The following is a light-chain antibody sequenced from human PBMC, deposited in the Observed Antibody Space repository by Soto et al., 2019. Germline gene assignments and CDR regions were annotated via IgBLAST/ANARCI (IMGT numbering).Light chain of an antibody. V-gene: IGLV2-8*01. J-gene: IGLJ2*01. Sequence: QSALTQPPSASGSPGQSVTISCTGTSSDVGGYDYVSWYQHHPGKAPKLIIYEVTKRPSGVPDRFSGSKSGNTASLTVSRLQAEDEGDYYCSSYEGTKNVVFGGGTKLTVL. CDR3: SSYEGTKNVV. CDR1: SSDVGGYDY. CDR2: EVT.